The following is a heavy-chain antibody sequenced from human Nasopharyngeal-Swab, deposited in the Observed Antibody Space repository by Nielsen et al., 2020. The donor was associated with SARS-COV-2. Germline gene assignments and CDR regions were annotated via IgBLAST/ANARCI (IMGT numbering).Heavy chain of an antibody. J-gene: IGHJ4*02. CDR2: INPSGGST. CDR1: GYTFTSYY. Sequence: ASVKVSCKASGYTFTSYYMHWVRQAPGQGLEWMGIINPSGGSTSYAQKFQGRVTITADKSTSTAYMELSSLRSEDTAVYYCASGPGSYCSGGSCYLGYWGQGTLVTVSS. V-gene: IGHV1-46*01. D-gene: IGHD2-15*01. CDR3: ASGPGSYCSGGSCYLGY.